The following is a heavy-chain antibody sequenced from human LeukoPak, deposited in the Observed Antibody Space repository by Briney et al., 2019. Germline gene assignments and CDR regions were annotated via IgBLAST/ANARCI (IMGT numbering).Heavy chain of an antibody. D-gene: IGHD4-17*01. J-gene: IGHJ4*02. V-gene: IGHV3-7*01. CDR1: GFTFSSYW. CDR3: ARGSDYGDYMGLKNDY. CDR2: IKQDGSEK. Sequence: GGSLRLSCAASGFTFSSYWMSWVRQAPGKGLEWVANIKQDGSEKYYVDSVKGRFTISRDNAKNSLYLQMNSLRAEDTAVYYRARGSDYGDYMGLKNDYWGQGTLVTVSS.